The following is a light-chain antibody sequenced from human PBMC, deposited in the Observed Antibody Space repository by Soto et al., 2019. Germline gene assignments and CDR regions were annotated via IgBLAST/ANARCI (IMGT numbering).Light chain of an antibody. CDR2: GAS. J-gene: IGKJ1*01. CDR3: QHYGSSRWT. Sequence: EIVLTQSPGTLSLSPGERATLSCRASQSISSNYLAWYQQKPGQAPRLLIYGASSRATDIHDRFSGSGSGTDFTLTISRLEPEDFAVYYCQHYGSSRWTFGQGTKVEIK. V-gene: IGKV3-20*01. CDR1: QSISSNY.